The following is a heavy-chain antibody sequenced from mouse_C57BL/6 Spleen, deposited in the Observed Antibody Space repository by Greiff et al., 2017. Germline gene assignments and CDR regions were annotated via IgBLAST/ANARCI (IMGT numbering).Heavy chain of an antibody. CDR3: ARFYYYDYGRNYAMDY. V-gene: IGHV1-80*01. Sequence: QVQLQQSGAELVKPGASVKISCKASGYAFSSYWMNWVKQRPGKGLEWIGQIYPGDGDTNYNGKFKGKATLTADKSSSTAYMQLSSLTSEDSAVYFCARFYYYDYGRNYAMDYWGQGTSVTVSS. CDR1: GYAFSSYW. J-gene: IGHJ4*01. D-gene: IGHD2-4*01. CDR2: IYPGDGDT.